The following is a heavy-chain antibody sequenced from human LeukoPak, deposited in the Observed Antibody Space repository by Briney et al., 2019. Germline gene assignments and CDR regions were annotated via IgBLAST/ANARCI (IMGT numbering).Heavy chain of an antibody. Sequence: GASVKVSCKASGGTFSSYAISWVRQAPGQGLEWMGGIIPIFGTANYAQKFQGRVTITTDESTSTAYMELSSLRSEDTAVYYCARVGPGSSNPFDYWGQGTLVTVSS. CDR1: GGTFSSYA. V-gene: IGHV1-69*05. CDR2: IIPIFGTA. J-gene: IGHJ4*02. CDR3: ARVGPGSSNPFDY. D-gene: IGHD6-13*01.